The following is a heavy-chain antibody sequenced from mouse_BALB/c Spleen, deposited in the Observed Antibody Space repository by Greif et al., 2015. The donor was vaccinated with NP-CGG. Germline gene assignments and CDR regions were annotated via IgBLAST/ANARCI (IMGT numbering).Heavy chain of an antibody. CDR2: IYPGSGNT. Sequence: VQLQQSGAELARPGASVKLSCKASGYTFTDYYINWVKQRTGQGLEWIGEIYPGSGNTYYNEKFKSKATLTADKSSSTAYMQLSSLTSEDSAVYFCARLPSYYYGSDYFDYRGQGTTLTVSS. CDR1: GYTFTDYY. J-gene: IGHJ2*01. CDR3: ARLPSYYYGSDYFDY. D-gene: IGHD1-1*01. V-gene: IGHV1-77*01.